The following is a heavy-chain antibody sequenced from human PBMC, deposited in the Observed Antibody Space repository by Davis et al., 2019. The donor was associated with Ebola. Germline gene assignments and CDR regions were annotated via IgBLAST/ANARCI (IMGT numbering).Heavy chain of an antibody. V-gene: IGHV4-34*01. CDR2: INHSGST. J-gene: IGHJ6*03. CDR1: GGSFSGYY. D-gene: IGHD2-2*01. CDR3: ARGHSEYCSSTSCYYYYYYMDV. Sequence: PGGSLRLSCAVYGGSFSGYYWSWIRQPPGKGLEWIGEINHSGSTNYNPSLKSRVTISVDTSKNQFSLKLSSVTAADTAVYYCARGHSEYCSSTSCYYYYYYMDVWGKGTTVTVSS.